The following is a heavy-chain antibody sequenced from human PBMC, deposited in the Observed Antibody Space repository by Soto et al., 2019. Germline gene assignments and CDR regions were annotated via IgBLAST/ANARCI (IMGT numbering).Heavy chain of an antibody. Sequence: PWESXRLSCSSSGFTFSSYSMHWFRQAPGKGLEFVSAISSYGSTTYYADSVKGRFTISRDNSKNTLYLQMSSLRAEDTDVYYCVKDNTKRDSTTWGQGTLV. J-gene: IGHJ5*02. V-gene: IGHV3-64D*06. CDR3: VKDNTKRDSTT. CDR1: GFTFSSYS. D-gene: IGHD2-8*01. CDR2: ISSYGSTT.